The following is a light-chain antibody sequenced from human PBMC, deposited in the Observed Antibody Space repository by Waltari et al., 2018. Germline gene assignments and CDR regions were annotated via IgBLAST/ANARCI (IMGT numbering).Light chain of an antibody. CDR1: NSYIANYYH. CDR3: SSYTSSRTS. J-gene: IGLJ2*01. Sequence: QSALTQPAVVTGSPGQSLPIPCTGSNSYIANYYHVSWYQHPPGKAPQLLIHGVTHRPSGVSDRFSGSKSGNTASLTISGLQPEDEAVYVCSSYTSSRTSFGEGTRLTVL. V-gene: IGLV2-14*03. CDR2: GVT.